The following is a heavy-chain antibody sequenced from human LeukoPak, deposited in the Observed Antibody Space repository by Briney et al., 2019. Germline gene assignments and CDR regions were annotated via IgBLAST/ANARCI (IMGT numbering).Heavy chain of an antibody. V-gene: IGHV1-2*02. CDR3: ARWRSGSSPYYYYYMDV. CDR2: INPNSGGT. J-gene: IGHJ6*03. D-gene: IGHD1-26*01. Sequence: ASVKVSGKASGYTFTGYYMHWVRQAPGQGLEWMGWINPNSGGTNYAQKFQGRVTMTRDTSISTAYMELSRLRSDDTAVYYCARWRSGSSPYYYYYMDVWGKGTTVTISS. CDR1: GYTFTGYY.